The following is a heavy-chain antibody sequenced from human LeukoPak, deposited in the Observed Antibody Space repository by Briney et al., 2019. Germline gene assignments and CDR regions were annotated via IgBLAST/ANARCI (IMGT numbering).Heavy chain of an antibody. CDR3: ARDGDYGDWGY. J-gene: IGHJ4*02. Sequence: GGSLGLSCAASGFTFSNYVMHWVRQAPGKGLEWVAVISYDGSNKYYADSVKGRFTISRDNSKNTLYLQMNSLRAEDTAVYYCARDGDYGDWGYWGQGTLVTVSS. D-gene: IGHD4-17*01. CDR2: ISYDGSNK. CDR1: GFTFSNYV. V-gene: IGHV3-30-3*01.